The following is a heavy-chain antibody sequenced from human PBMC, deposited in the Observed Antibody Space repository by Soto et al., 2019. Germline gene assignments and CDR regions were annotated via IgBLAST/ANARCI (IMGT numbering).Heavy chain of an antibody. V-gene: IGHV3-7*01. D-gene: IGHD6-6*01. CDR1: GFTFNRYW. Sequence: EVQLVESGGGLVQPGGSLRLSCAASGFTFNRYWMGWVRQAPGKGPEWLANIKQDGSERYYVDSVKGRFTISSDNVKKSVYLQMTSLRAEDTAVSYCTRTISALPGDDYWGQGTLVTVSS. CDR3: TRTISALPGDDY. J-gene: IGHJ4*02. CDR2: IKQDGSER.